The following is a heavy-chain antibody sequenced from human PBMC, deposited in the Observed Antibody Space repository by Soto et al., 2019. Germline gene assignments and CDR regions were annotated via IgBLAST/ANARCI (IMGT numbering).Heavy chain of an antibody. CDR1: GFTFSSYA. CDR2: ISGSGGST. J-gene: IGHJ6*02. V-gene: IGHV3-23*01. Sequence: LRLSCAASGFTFSSYAMSWARQAQAKRLEWVSSISGSGGSTYYADGGKGGVTIGRDNSYHTVYLQIDSLRAEGPAVYYCAARGVVIPAGMRRCGMDVCGQGRKVAVSS. CDR3: AARGVVIPAGMRRCGMDV. D-gene: IGHD2-2*01.